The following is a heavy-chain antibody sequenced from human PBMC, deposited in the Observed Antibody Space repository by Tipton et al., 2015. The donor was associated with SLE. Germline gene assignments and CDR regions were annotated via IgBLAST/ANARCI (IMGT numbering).Heavy chain of an antibody. Sequence: SLRLSCAASGFTVSSHHMNWVRQAPGKGLEWVSVIHSGAGADYADSDYAESVKGRFTISRDNSKNTLYLQMNSLRAEDTAVYYCARGSWGSSSSGNWFDPWGQGTLVTVSS. CDR3: ARGSWGSSSSGNWFDP. CDR2: IHSGAGA. D-gene: IGHD6-6*01. V-gene: IGHV3-53*01. CDR1: GFTVSSHH. J-gene: IGHJ5*02.